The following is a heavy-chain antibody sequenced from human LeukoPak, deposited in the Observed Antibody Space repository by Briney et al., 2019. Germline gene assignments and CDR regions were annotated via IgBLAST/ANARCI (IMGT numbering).Heavy chain of an antibody. J-gene: IGHJ6*03. D-gene: IGHD3-9*01. Sequence: ASVKVSCEASGYTFTSYDINWVRQATGQGLEWMGWMNPNSGNTGYAQKFQGRVTMTRNTSISTAYMELSSLRSEDTAVYYCARAPPNYDILVYYYYYMDVWGKGTTVTISS. V-gene: IGHV1-8*01. CDR1: GYTFTSYD. CDR3: ARAPPNYDILVYYYYYMDV. CDR2: MNPNSGNT.